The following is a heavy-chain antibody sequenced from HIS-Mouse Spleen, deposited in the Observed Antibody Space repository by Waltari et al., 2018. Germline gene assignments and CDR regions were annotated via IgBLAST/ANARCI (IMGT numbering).Heavy chain of an antibody. Sequence: QLQLQESGPGLVKPSETLSLTYTVSGGSISSSSYYWGWIRQPPGKGLEWIGSIYYIGSTYYNPSLKSRVTISVDTSKNQFSLKLSAVTAADTAVYYCARDRELYFDYWGQGTLVTVSS. D-gene: IGHD1-26*01. CDR3: ARDRELYFDY. CDR2: IYYIGST. V-gene: IGHV4-39*07. J-gene: IGHJ4*02. CDR1: GGSISSSSYY.